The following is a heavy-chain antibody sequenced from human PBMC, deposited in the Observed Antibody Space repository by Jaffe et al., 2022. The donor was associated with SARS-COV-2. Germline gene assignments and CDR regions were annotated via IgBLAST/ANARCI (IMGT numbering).Heavy chain of an antibody. J-gene: IGHJ3*02. V-gene: IGHV4-59*01. CDR1: GGSISSYY. CDR3: ARDLPYYYDSSGYYYGGAAFDI. D-gene: IGHD3-22*01. CDR2: IYYSGST. Sequence: QVQLQESGPGLVKPSETLSLTCTVSGGSISSYYWSWIRQPPGKGLEWIGYIYYSGSTNYNPSLKSRVTISVDTSKNQFSLKLSSVTAADTAVYYCARDLPYYYDSSGYYYGGAAFDIWGQGTMVTVSS.